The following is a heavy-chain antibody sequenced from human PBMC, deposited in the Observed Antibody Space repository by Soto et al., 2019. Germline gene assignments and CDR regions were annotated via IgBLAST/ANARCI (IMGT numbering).Heavy chain of an antibody. D-gene: IGHD3-10*01. CDR1: GGSIISYY. CDR3: ARGGSGSYYEVSGYYYGMDV. CDR2: IYYSGST. J-gene: IGHJ6*02. Sequence: SETLSLTCTVSGGSIISYYWSWIRQPPWKGLEWVGYIYYSGSTNYNPSLKSRVTISVDTSKNQFSLKLSSVTAADTAVYYCARGGSGSYYEVSGYYYGMDVWGQGTTVTVSS. V-gene: IGHV4-59*01.